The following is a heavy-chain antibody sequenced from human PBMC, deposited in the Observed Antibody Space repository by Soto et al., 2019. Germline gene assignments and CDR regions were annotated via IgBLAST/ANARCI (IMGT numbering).Heavy chain of an antibody. CDR3: ARGRYGDY. Sequence: QVHLVQSGAEVKNPGASVKVSCKGSGYDFTIYGITWVRQAPGQGLEWMAWISAHNGNTNYAPNLQGRVTVTRDTPTSTAYIELRSLRSDDTAVYYCARGRYGDYWGQGALVTVSS. J-gene: IGHJ4*02. CDR1: GYDFTIYG. CDR2: ISAHNGNT. D-gene: IGHD1-1*01. V-gene: IGHV1-18*01.